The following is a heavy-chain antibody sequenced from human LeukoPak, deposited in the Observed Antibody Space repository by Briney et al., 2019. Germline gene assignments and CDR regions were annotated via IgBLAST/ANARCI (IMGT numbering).Heavy chain of an antibody. CDR2: INTNTGNP. CDR1: GYTFTSYA. V-gene: IGHV7-4-1*02. Sequence: ASVKVSCKASGYTFTSYAMNWVRQAPGQGLEWMGRINTNTGNPTYARGFTGRFVFSLDTSVSTAYLQISSLKSEDTAVYYCASGYSYGYLLVWGQGTLVTVSS. D-gene: IGHD5-18*01. CDR3: ASGYSYGYLLV. J-gene: IGHJ4*02.